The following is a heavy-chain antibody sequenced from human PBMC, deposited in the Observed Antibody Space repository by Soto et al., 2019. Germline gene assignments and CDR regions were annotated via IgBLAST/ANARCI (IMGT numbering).Heavy chain of an antibody. D-gene: IGHD3-10*01. V-gene: IGHV1-2*04. CDR3: ARDFYGSEPGRYYYYYGMDV. J-gene: IGHJ6*02. CDR2: INPNSGGT. CDR1: GYTFTGYY. Sequence: QVQLVQSGAEVKKPGASVKVSCKASGYTFTGYYMHWVRQAPGQGLEWMGWINPNSGGTNYAQKFQGWVTMTRDTSNSTAYMELSRLRSDDTAVYYCARDFYGSEPGRYYYYYGMDVWGQGTTVTVSS.